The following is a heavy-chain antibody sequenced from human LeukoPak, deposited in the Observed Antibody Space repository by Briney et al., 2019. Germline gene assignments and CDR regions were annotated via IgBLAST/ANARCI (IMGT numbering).Heavy chain of an antibody. J-gene: IGHJ4*02. CDR3: ARDLEYDGYTSGSPKGYYFDY. CDR2: INPNSGGT. D-gene: IGHD5-24*01. CDR1: GYTFTGYY. V-gene: IGHV1-2*04. Sequence: ASVKVSCKASGYTFTGYYMHWVRQAPGQGLEWMGWINPNSGGTNYAQKFQGWVTMTRDTSISTAYMELSRLRSDDTAVYYCARDLEYDGYTSGSPKGYYFDYWGQGTLVTVSS.